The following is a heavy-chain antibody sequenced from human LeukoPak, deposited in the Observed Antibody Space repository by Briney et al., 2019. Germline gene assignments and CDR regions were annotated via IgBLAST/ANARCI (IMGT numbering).Heavy chain of an antibody. CDR3: ARDGYKGGY. Sequence: PSETLSLTCTVSGDSISSDYYYWSWIRQPAGKGLEWIGRIYTSGSTSYNPSLKSRVTISVDTSKNQFSLKLSSVTAADTAVYYCARDGYKGGYWGQGTLVTVPS. V-gene: IGHV4-61*02. D-gene: IGHD5-24*01. CDR1: GDSISSDYYY. J-gene: IGHJ4*02. CDR2: IYTSGST.